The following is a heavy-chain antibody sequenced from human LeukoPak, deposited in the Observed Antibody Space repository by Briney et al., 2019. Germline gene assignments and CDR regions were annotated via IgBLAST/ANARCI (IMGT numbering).Heavy chain of an antibody. CDR3: ARLAPLSGHDAFDI. V-gene: IGHV4-34*01. Sequence: SETLSLTSADYGGSFSGYYWSWIRQRPGKGLEWIGESNQSERTNYNPSLKSRLTISVDTSKNQFSLKLSSVTAADTAVYYCARLAPLSGHDAFDIWGQGTMVTVSS. CDR2: SNQSERT. J-gene: IGHJ3*02. CDR1: GGSFSGYY. D-gene: IGHD5-12*01.